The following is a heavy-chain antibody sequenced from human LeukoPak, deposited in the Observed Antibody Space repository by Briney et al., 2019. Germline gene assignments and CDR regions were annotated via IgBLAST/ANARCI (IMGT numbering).Heavy chain of an antibody. CDR2: INPSDGST. Sequence: ASVKVSCKASGYTFTSYYMHWVRQAPGQGLEWMGVINPSDGSTSYAQKFQGRVTMTRDTSTSTVYMELSSLRSEDTAVYYCARVERTYDYGGNSQLLDYWGQGTLVTVSS. D-gene: IGHD4-23*01. CDR3: ARVERTYDYGGNSQLLDY. CDR1: GYTFTSYY. J-gene: IGHJ4*02. V-gene: IGHV1-46*01.